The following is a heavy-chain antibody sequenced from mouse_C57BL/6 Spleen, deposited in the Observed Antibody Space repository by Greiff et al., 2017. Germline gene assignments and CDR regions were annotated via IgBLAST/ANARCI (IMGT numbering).Heavy chain of an antibody. Sequence: VQLQQPGAELVRPGSSVKLSCKASAYTFTSYWMDWVKQRPGQGLEWIGNIYPSDSETHYNQKFKDKATLTVDKSSSTAYMQLSSLTSEDSAVYYCAREDYDWFAYWGQGTLVTVSA. CDR3: AREDYDWFAY. D-gene: IGHD2-4*01. V-gene: IGHV1-61*01. J-gene: IGHJ3*01. CDR2: IYPSDSET. CDR1: AYTFTSYW.